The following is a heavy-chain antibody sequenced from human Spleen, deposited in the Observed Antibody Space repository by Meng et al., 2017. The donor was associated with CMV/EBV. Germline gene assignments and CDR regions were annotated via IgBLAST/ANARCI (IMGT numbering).Heavy chain of an antibody. V-gene: IGHV4-4*02. CDR1: GGSISISNW. CDR3: ARHDMMGAINYFDF. CDR2: IYHSGTT. Sequence: GSLRLSCAVSGGSISISNWWSWVRQPPGKGLEWIGEIYHSGTTNYNPSLKSRVTISLDKSKNQFSLKLSSVTAADTAVYYCARHDMMGAINYFDFWGQGTLVTVSS. J-gene: IGHJ4*02. D-gene: IGHD1-26*01.